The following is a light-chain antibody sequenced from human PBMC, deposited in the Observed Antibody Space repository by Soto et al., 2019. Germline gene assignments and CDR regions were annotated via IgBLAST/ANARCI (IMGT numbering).Light chain of an antibody. J-gene: IGKJ4*01. CDR1: QGITTY. V-gene: IGKV1-39*01. CDR3: QQSYSTPLT. Sequence: DIQMTQSPSSLSASVGDRVTITCRASQGITTYLNWYQQKPGKVPKLLIYAASSLQSGVPSRFSGSGFGTDFSLTISSLQPEDFATYYCQQSYSTPLTFGGGTKVEIK. CDR2: AAS.